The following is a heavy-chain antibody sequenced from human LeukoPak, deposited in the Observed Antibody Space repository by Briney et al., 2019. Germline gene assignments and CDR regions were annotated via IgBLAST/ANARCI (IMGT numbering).Heavy chain of an antibody. J-gene: IGHJ4*02. CDR2: IYYSGST. D-gene: IGHD3-22*01. CDR3: ARANYYDSSGPYFDY. V-gene: IGHV4-59*01. Sequence: SETLSLTCTVSGGSISSYYWSWIRQPPGKGLEWIGYIYYSGSTNYNPSLKSRVTISVDTSKNQFSLKLSSVTAADTAVYYCARANYYDSSGPYFDYWGQGTLVTVSS. CDR1: GGSISSYY.